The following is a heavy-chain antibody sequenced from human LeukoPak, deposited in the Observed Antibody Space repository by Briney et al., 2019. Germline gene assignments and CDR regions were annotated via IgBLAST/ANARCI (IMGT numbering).Heavy chain of an antibody. J-gene: IGHJ4*02. Sequence: ASVKVSCKASGYTFTGYYMHWVRQAPGQGLEWMGWINTNTGNPTYAQGFTGRFVFSLDTSVSTAYLQISSLKAEDTAVYYCARAYQRLGGLSLPDYWGQGTLVTVSS. CDR3: ARAYQRLGGLSLPDY. CDR1: GYTFTGYY. D-gene: IGHD3-16*02. CDR2: INTNTGNP. V-gene: IGHV7-4-1*02.